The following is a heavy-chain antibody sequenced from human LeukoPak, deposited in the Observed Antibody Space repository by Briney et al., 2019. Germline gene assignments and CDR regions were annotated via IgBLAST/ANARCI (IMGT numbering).Heavy chain of an antibody. Sequence: SVKVSCKASGGTFSSYAISWVRQAPGQGREWMGRIIPIFCTANYAQKFQGRVTITTDESTSTAYMGLSSLRSEDTAVYYCARWNTVTTFFDYWGQGTLVTVSS. D-gene: IGHD4-17*01. CDR3: ARWNTVTTFFDY. V-gene: IGHV1-69*05. CDR2: IIPIFCTA. CDR1: GGTFSSYA. J-gene: IGHJ4*02.